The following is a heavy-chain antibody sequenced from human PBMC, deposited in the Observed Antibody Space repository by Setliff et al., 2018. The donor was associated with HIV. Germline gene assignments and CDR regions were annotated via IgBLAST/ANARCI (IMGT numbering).Heavy chain of an antibody. J-gene: IGHJ6*03. Sequence: GGSLRLSCKGSGFNFNNYAMHWVRQPPGKGLEWVSGITWQGGVLGYADSVKGRFTITRDNVVSSLYLQMASVTTEDTAPYFCVKDGSATGRYSSYMDVWGKGTTVTVSS. D-gene: IGHD3-9*01. CDR1: GFNFNNYA. CDR2: ITWQGGVL. V-gene: IGHV3-9*01. CDR3: VKDGSATGRYSSYMDV.